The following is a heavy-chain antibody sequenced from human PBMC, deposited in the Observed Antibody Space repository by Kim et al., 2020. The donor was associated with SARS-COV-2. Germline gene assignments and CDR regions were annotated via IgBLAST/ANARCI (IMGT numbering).Heavy chain of an antibody. CDR2: IKDKGHGGTT. V-gene: IGHV3-49*04. J-gene: IGHJ4*02. D-gene: IGHD1-26*01. CDR1: GFTFGDFA. Sequence: GGSLRLSCTGSGFTFGDFAMSWVRQAPGKGLEWVGFIKDKGHGGTTEYAASLKGRVTISRDDSKSIAYLQINSLKTEDTAVYYCTLVGAIWGQGTLVTVSS. CDR3: TLVGAI.